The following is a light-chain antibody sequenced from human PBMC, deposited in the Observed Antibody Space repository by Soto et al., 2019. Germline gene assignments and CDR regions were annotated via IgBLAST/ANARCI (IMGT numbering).Light chain of an antibody. CDR1: QSIGVW. J-gene: IGKJ1*01. V-gene: IGKV1-5*03. CDR3: QQHMNYFRT. CDR2: KTS. Sequence: DIQMTQSPSTLSASVGDRVTITCRASQSIGVWVAWYQQKPGTAPKLLIYKTSTLDSGVPLRFSHSGSGTEFSLTIISLQPDDFATYYCQQHMNYFRTFGQGTKVEIK.